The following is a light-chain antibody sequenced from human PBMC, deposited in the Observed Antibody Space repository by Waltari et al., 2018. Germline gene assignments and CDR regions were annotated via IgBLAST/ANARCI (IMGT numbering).Light chain of an antibody. V-gene: IGLV3-21*04. CDR3: QVWDSTSDHYVI. Sequence: SYVLTQPPSVSVDPGKTARITCGGNNIGSKSVHWYQQKPGQAPVLVIYDDRDRPSGIPGRFAGSNSGNAATLTISRAEAGDEAVYSCQVWDSTSDHYVIFGGGTKLTVL. CDR2: DDR. CDR1: NIGSKS. J-gene: IGLJ2*01.